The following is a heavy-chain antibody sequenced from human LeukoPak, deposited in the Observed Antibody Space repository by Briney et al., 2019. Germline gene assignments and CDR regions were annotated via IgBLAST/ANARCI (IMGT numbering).Heavy chain of an antibody. CDR1: GFTFDDYA. J-gene: IGHJ4*02. CDR2: ISWNSGSI. CDR3: AKASLDYGDCGGGFDY. D-gene: IGHD4-17*01. Sequence: GRSLRLSCAASGFTFDDYAMHWVRQAPGKGLEWVSGISWNSGSIGYADSVKGRFTISRDNAKNSLYLQMNSLRAEDTALYYCAKASLDYGDCGGGFDYWGQGTLVTVSS. V-gene: IGHV3-9*01.